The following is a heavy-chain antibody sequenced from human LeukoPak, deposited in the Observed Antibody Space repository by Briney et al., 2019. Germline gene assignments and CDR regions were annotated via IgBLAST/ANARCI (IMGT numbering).Heavy chain of an antibody. CDR3: ARERREQLLPPYTRSVTYFDY. CDR2: ITYSGST. CDR1: GGSITSNSYY. D-gene: IGHD2-2*01. Sequence: PSETLSLTCTVSGGSITSNSYYWGWIRQPPGKGLEWIGSITYSGSTYYIPSLKRRVTISIDTSKNQFSLKLSSVTAADTAVYYCARERREQLLPPYTRSVTYFDYWGQGTLVTVSS. J-gene: IGHJ4*02. V-gene: IGHV4-39*07.